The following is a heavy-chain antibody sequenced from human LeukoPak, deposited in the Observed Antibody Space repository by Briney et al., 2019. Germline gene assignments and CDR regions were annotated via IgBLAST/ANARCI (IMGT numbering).Heavy chain of an antibody. CDR3: VTRSGGSGYHVDY. J-gene: IGHJ4*02. V-gene: IGHV3-15*01. CDR2: IKSKTDGGTT. Sequence: GGSLRLSCAASGFTFSNAWMSWVRQAPGKGLEWVGRIKSKTDGGTTDYAAPVKGRFTISRDDSKNTLYLQMNSLKTEDTAVYYCVTRSGGSGYHVDYWGQGTLVTVSS. D-gene: IGHD3-22*01. CDR1: GFTFSNAW.